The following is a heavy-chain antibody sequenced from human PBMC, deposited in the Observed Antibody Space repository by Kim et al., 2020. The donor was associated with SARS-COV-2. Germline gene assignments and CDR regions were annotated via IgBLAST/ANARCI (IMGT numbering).Heavy chain of an antibody. J-gene: IGHJ5*02. Sequence: YSGSNYYNPALTSRVTISVDTSKNQFSRKLSSVTAADTAVYYCARGWSTPWGQGTLVTVSS. V-gene: IGHV4-31*02. CDR3: ARGWSTP. CDR2: YSGSN. D-gene: IGHD2-8*02.